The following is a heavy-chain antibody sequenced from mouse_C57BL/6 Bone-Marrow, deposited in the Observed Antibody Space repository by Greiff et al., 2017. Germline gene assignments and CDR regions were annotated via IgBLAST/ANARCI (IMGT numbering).Heavy chain of an antibody. CDR1: GFTFSSYA. CDR3: TRAPNWYFDV. V-gene: IGHV5-9-1*02. Sequence: EVKLVESGEGLVKPGGSLKLSCAASGFTFSSYAMSWVRQTPEKRLLWVAYISSGGDYIYYADTVKGRFTISRDHGRNTLYLQMSSLKSEDTAMYYCTRAPNWYFDVWGTGTTVTVSS. CDR2: ISSGGDYI. J-gene: IGHJ1*03.